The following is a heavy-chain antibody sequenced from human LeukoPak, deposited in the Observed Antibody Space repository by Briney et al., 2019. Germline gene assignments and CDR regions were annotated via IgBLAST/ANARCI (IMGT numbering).Heavy chain of an antibody. CDR3: AREFRGSLRRAFDI. Sequence: PGGSLRLSCAASGFTFSSYSMNWVRQAPGKGLEWVSSISSSSSYIYYADSVKGRFTISRDNAKNSLYLQMNSLRAEDTAVYYCAREFRGSLRRAFDIWGQGTMVTVSS. CDR2: ISSSSSYI. D-gene: IGHD1-26*01. CDR1: GFTFSSYS. V-gene: IGHV3-21*01. J-gene: IGHJ3*02.